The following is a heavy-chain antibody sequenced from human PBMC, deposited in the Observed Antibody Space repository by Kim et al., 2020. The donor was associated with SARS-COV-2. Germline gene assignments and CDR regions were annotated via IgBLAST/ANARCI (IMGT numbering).Heavy chain of an antibody. CDR2: ISYDGSNK. D-gene: IGHD3-3*01. CDR3: AKALRFLEWYVFDY. CDR1: GFTFSSYG. Sequence: GGSLRLSCAASGFTFSSYGMHWVRQAPGKGLEWVAVISYDGSNKYYADSVRGRFTISRDNSKNTLYLQMNSLRAEDTAVYYCAKALRFLEWYVFDYWGQGTLVTVSS. V-gene: IGHV3-30*18. J-gene: IGHJ4*02.